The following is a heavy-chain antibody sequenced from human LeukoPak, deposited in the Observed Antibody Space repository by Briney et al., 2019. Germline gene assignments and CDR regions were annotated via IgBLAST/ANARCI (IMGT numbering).Heavy chain of an antibody. D-gene: IGHD6-19*01. CDR3: ARSAGPATYYFDY. CDR1: GYSFTSYW. Sequence: GESLKISCKGSGYSFTSYWIGWVRQMAGKGLEWMGILYPGDSDTRYSPSFQGQVTISADKSISTAYLQWSSLKASDTAMYYCARSAGPATYYFDYWGQGTLVTVSS. J-gene: IGHJ4*02. V-gene: IGHV5-51*01. CDR2: LYPGDSDT.